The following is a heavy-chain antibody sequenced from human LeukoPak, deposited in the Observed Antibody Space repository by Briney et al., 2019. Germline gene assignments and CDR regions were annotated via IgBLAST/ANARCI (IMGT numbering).Heavy chain of an antibody. J-gene: IGHJ4*02. CDR2: VYYRGTT. Sequence: MPSETLSLTCTVSGGSISGYYWGWIRQPPGKGLEWIGHVYYRGTTNYNPSLASRVTLSVATSKNQFSLTLTSVTAADTAVYYCARDLPGTSFFDYWGQGALVTVSS. CDR3: ARDLPGTSFFDY. V-gene: IGHV4-59*01. CDR1: GGSISGYY. D-gene: IGHD2-2*01.